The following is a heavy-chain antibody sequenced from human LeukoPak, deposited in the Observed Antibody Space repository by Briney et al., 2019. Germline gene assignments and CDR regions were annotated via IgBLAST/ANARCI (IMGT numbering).Heavy chain of an antibody. D-gene: IGHD5-18*01. CDR2: IYSGGST. Sequence: GGSLRLSCAASGFTFSSYWMSWVRQAPGKGLEWVSVIYSGGSTYYADSVKGRFTISRDNSKNTLYLQMNSLRAEDTAVYYCATQWIQLWSRDYWGQGTLVTVSS. CDR1: GFTFSSYW. J-gene: IGHJ4*02. CDR3: ATQWIQLWSRDY. V-gene: IGHV3-66*01.